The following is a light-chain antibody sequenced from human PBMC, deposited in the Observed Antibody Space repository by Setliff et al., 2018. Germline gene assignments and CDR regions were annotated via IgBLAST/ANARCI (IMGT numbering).Light chain of an antibody. CDR1: QSVNNNF. J-gene: IGKJ1*01. CDR3: QQYGSSPRT. Sequence: EIVLTQSPGTLSLSPGERATLSCRASQSVNNNFLAWYQQKPGQAPRLLIYGASYRATGIPDRFSGSGSGTDFTLTNSRLEPEDFAVYYCQQYGSSPRTFGQGTQVDIK. V-gene: IGKV3-20*01. CDR2: GAS.